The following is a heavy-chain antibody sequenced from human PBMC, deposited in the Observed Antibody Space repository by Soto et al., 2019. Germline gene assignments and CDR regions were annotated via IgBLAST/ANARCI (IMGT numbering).Heavy chain of an antibody. CDR2: ISSSSGTI. Sequence: PGGSLRLSCAVSGFTFSNYNMNWVRQAPGKGLEWLSYISSSSGTIYYADSVKGRFTISRDNAKNSLYLQMNSLRSEDTAVYYCARGAPFDYWGQGTLVTVSS. D-gene: IGHD3-16*01. V-gene: IGHV3-48*01. J-gene: IGHJ4*02. CDR1: GFTFSNYN. CDR3: ARGAPFDY.